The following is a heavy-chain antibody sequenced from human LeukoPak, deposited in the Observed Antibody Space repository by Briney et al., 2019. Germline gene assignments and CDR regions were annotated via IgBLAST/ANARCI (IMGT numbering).Heavy chain of an antibody. CDR3: ARDDLVRGVIIGAFDY. V-gene: IGHV1-2*02. J-gene: IGHJ4*02. CDR1: GYTFTGYY. D-gene: IGHD3-10*01. CDR2: INPNSGGT. Sequence: ASVKVTCKASGYTFTGYYMHWVRQAPGQGLEWMGWINPNSGGTNYAQKFQGRVTMTRDTSISTAYMELSRLRSDDTAVYYCARDDLVRGVIIGAFDYWGQGTLVTVSS.